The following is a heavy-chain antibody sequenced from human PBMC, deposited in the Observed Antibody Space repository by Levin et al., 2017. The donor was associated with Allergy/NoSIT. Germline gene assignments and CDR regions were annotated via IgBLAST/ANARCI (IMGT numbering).Heavy chain of an antibody. J-gene: IGHJ5*01. V-gene: IGHV3-9*01. D-gene: IGHD6-13*01. CDR3: VKDKAGVAASGTRFDS. Sequence: SCTPSGFAFDEFAMHWVRQPPGKGLEWVSGISWHSGIMEYAASVKGRFIISRDNARNSLYLQMDSLRPEDTAVYYCVKDKAGVAASGTRFDSWGQGTWVTVSS. CDR1: GFAFDEFA. CDR2: ISWHSGIM.